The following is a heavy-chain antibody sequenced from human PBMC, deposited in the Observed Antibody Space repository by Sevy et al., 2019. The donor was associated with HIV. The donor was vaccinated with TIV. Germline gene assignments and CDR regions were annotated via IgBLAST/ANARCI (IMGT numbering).Heavy chain of an antibody. V-gene: IGHV1-18*01. J-gene: IGHJ6*02. D-gene: IGHD5-12*01. CDR3: ARIRGYSGYDEAAYGMDV. Sequence: ASVKVSCKASGYTFTSYGISWVRQAPGQGLEWMGWISPYNGNTNYAQKLQGRVTMTTDTSTRTAYMELRGLRSDDTAVYYCARIRGYSGYDEAAYGMDVWGQGTTVTVSS. CDR1: GYTFTSYG. CDR2: ISPYNGNT.